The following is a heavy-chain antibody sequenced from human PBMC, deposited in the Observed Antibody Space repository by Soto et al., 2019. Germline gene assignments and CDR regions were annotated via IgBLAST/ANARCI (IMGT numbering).Heavy chain of an antibody. CDR2: IYYSGST. J-gene: IGHJ6*02. D-gene: IGHD2-2*03. V-gene: IGHV4-39*02. CDR3: ARRVEIVLVPAGYYYGMDV. CDR1: GGSISSSSYY. Sequence: QLQLQESGPGLVKPSETLSLTCTVSGGSISSSSYYWGWIRQPPGKGLEWIGSIYYSGSTYYNPSLKSRVTISVDTSKTHFSLKLSSVTAADTAVYYCARRVEIVLVPAGYYYGMDVWGQGTTVTVSS.